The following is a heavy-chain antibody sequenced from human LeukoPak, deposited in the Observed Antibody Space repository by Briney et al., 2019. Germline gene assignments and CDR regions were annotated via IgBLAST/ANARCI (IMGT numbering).Heavy chain of an antibody. CDR3: ARVFHDGSGYYYSFDY. CDR1: GYTFTGYY. Sequence: ASVKVSCKASGYTFTGYYIHWVRQAPGQGLEWMGLINPNSGGTIYAQKFQGRVTMTRDTSISTAYMDLSRLSSDDTAVYYCARVFHDGSGYYYSFDYWGQGTLVTVSS. CDR2: INPNSGGT. D-gene: IGHD3-22*01. J-gene: IGHJ4*02. V-gene: IGHV1-2*02.